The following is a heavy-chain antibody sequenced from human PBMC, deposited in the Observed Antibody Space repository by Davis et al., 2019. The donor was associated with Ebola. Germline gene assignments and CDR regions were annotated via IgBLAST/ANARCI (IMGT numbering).Heavy chain of an antibody. CDR2: ISGDGGNT. D-gene: IGHD3-10*01. Sequence: PGGSLRLSCAASGFTFSSYSMNWVRQAPGKGLEWVSAISGDGGNTKYADSVRGRFAISRDNSKNTLYLQMNSLRAEDTALYYCAKDGYYYGSGTYYFEKPRPGIDYWGQGTLVTVSS. J-gene: IGHJ4*02. CDR1: GFTFSSYS. V-gene: IGHV3-23*01. CDR3: AKDGYYYGSGTYYFEKPRPGIDY.